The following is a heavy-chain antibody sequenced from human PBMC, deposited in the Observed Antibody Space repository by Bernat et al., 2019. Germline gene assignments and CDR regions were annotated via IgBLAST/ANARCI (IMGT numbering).Heavy chain of an antibody. Sequence: EVRLVESGGDLVQPGGSLRLSCAASGFTFGTFAMSWVRQAPGKGLEWVSAMTGGGTTYYADSVKGLVIISRDNSKNMLFMQMNSLTAEDTAVYYCAKFRGQLIRNYYMNVWGEGTTVTVS. CDR2: MTGGGTT. J-gene: IGHJ6*03. CDR1: GFTFGTFA. V-gene: IGHV3-23*04. CDR3: AKFRGQLIRNYYMNV. D-gene: IGHD2-21*01.